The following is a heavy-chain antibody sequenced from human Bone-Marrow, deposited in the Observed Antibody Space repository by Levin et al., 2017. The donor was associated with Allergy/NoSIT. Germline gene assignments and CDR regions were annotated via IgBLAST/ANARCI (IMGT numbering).Heavy chain of an antibody. D-gene: IGHD2-21*01. CDR2: IFPDDSDV. J-gene: IGHJ4*02. CDR3: ARLADYGGV. CDR1: GYTFTNHW. V-gene: IGHV5-51*01. Sequence: GESLKISCKGSGYTFTNHWVAWVRQMPGKGLECMGIIFPDDSDVRYSPSFHGQVTISVDKSINTAYLQWSSLKASDTAMYYCARLADYGGVWGQGTLVTVSS.